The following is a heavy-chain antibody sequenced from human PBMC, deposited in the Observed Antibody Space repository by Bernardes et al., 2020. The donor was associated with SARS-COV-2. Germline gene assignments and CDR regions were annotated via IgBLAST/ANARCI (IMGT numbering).Heavy chain of an antibody. CDR1: GYTFSNYG. D-gene: IGHD2-2*01. J-gene: IGHJ6*02. Sequence: ASVKVSCKASGYTFSNYGITWVRQAPGQGLEWRGWISAYNGHTKYAQKLQGRVTMTTHTSTSTAYMELTSLRSDDTAVYYCARDSEATAGAKLAYYYYGMDVWGQGTTVIVSS. CDR3: ARDSEATAGAKLAYYYYGMDV. CDR2: ISAYNGHT. V-gene: IGHV1-18*01.